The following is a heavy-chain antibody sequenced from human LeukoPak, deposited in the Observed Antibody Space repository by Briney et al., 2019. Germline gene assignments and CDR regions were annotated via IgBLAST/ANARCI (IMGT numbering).Heavy chain of an antibody. J-gene: IGHJ4*02. CDR3: AKDGTYYYDSSGYYPVLFDY. CDR1: GFTFSSYA. CDR2: ISYDGSNK. Sequence: GGSLRLSCAASGFTFSSYAMHWVRQAPGKGLEWVAVISYDGSNKYYADSVKGRFTISRDNSKNTLYLQMNSLRAEDTAVYYCAKDGTYYYDSSGYYPVLFDYWGQGTLVTVSS. V-gene: IGHV3-30-3*01. D-gene: IGHD3-22*01.